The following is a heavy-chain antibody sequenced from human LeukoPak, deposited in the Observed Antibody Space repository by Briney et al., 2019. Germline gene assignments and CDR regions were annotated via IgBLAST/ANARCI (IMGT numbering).Heavy chain of an antibody. CDR3: ARVDYGSGIWYFDL. V-gene: IGHV4-30-2*01. CDR2: IYHSGST. CDR1: VGSLSSGGYS. Sequence: SETLSLTCAVSVGSLSSGGYSWSWIRQPPGKGLEWIAYIYHSGSTYYNPSLKSRVTISVDRSKNQFSLKLSSVTAADTAVYYCARVDYGSGIWYFDLWGRGTLVTVSS. D-gene: IGHD3-10*01. J-gene: IGHJ2*01.